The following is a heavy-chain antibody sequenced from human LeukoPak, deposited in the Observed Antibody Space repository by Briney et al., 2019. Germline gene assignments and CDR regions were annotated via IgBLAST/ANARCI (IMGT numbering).Heavy chain of an antibody. V-gene: IGHV4-4*07. D-gene: IGHD6-13*01. Sequence: SETLSLTCTVSVGSISSYYWSWIRQPAGKGLEWIGRISTSGSTNYNPSFKSRLTMSVDTSKNQFSLKLTSVTAADTAVYFCAAGYSGSWYSGNFDYWGQGTLVTVSS. J-gene: IGHJ4*02. CDR2: ISTSGST. CDR1: VGSISSYY. CDR3: AAGYSGSWYSGNFDY.